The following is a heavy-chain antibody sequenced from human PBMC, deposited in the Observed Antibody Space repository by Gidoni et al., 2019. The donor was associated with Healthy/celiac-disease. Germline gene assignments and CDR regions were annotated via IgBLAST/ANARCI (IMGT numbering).Heavy chain of an antibody. J-gene: IGHJ4*02. CDR1: GFTFSSYG. CDR2: ISYDGSNK. Sequence: QVQLVESGGGVVQPGRSLRLSCAASGFTFSSYGMHWVRQAPGKGLEWVAVISYDGSNKYYADSVKGRFTISRDNSKNTLYLQMNSLRAEDTAVYYCAKDKTGGRQLVIDYWGQGTLVTVSS. V-gene: IGHV3-30*18. CDR3: AKDKTGGRQLVIDY. D-gene: IGHD6-13*01.